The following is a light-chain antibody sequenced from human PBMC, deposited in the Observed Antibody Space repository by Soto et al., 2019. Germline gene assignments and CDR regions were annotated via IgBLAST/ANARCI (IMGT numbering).Light chain of an antibody. J-gene: IGKJ4*01. CDR3: QQGSFTLT. Sequence: DIQMTQSPSSLSASVGDRVTITCRASQSISTYLNWYQQKLGKAPKLLISGASSLQGGVPSRFSGSGSRTIFTLTISILQPEDFVTYYCQQGSFTLTFGGGTKLEIK. CDR1: QSISTY. V-gene: IGKV1-39*01. CDR2: GAS.